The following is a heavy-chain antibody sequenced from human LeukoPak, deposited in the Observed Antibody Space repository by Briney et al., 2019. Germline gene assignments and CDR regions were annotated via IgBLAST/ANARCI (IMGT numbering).Heavy chain of an antibody. Sequence: PGGSLRLSCAASGFTFSSFEMHWVRQAPGKGLEWVSFISSSISSTYYADSVKGRFTISRDNSKNTLYLQMNSLRAEDTAVYYCAREDILTGFDYWGQGTLVTVSS. D-gene: IGHD3-9*01. J-gene: IGHJ4*02. CDR3: AREDILTGFDY. CDR1: GFTFSSFE. V-gene: IGHV3-48*03. CDR2: ISSSISST.